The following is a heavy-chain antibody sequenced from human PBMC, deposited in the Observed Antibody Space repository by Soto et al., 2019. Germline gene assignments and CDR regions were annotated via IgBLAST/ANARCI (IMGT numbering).Heavy chain of an antibody. CDR2: IYWDDDK. CDR1: GISLSTSGVG. Sequence: QITLKESGPTLVKPTQTLTLTCTFSGISLSTSGVGVGWIRQPPGKALEWLAVIYWDDDKRYSPSLKSRLTIPKDTSKNQVVLTMSNMDPVDTVTYYCALSARDEHLWPPYFDYWGQGTLVTVSS. J-gene: IGHJ4*02. D-gene: IGHD5-18*01. V-gene: IGHV2-5*02. CDR3: ALSARDEHLWPPYFDY.